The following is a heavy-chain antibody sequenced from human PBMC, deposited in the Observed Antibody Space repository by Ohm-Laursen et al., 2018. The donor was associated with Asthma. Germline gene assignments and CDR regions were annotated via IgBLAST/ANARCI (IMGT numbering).Heavy chain of an antibody. D-gene: IGHD3-22*01. CDR3: AKDISFGYYYDSSGQGDYYGMDV. Sequence: SLRLSCSASGFTFSSYGMHWVRQAPGKGLEWVAVISYDGSNKYYADSVKGRFTISRDNAKNSLYLQMNSLRAEDTALYYCAKDISFGYYYDSSGQGDYYGMDVWGQGTTVTVSS. J-gene: IGHJ6*02. CDR1: GFTFSSYG. V-gene: IGHV3-30*18. CDR2: ISYDGSNK.